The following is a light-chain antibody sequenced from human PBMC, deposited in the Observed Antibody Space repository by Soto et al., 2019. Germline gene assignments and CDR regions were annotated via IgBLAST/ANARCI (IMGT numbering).Light chain of an antibody. J-gene: IGKJ4*01. CDR2: DAS. CDR3: QQYDTWPPFT. V-gene: IGKV3-15*01. Sequence: IVMTQSPATLSVSPGEGVTLSCRASQSVRHKLAWYQQRPGQGPRLLIFDASTRAPGVSDRFSGGGSGTDFTLSISSLQSADSAVYFCQQYDTWPPFTFGGGTKLEIK. CDR1: QSVRHK.